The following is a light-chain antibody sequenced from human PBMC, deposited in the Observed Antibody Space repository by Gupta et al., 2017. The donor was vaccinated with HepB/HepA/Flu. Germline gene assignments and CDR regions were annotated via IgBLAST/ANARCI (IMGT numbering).Light chain of an antibody. CDR1: QSVSSY. V-gene: IGKV3-11*01. CDR3: QQRSNGPPKT. J-gene: IGKJ2*01. CDR2: DAS. Sequence: ELVLTPAPATLSLSPGERATLPCRASQSVSSYLAWYQQKPGQAPRLLIYDASNRATGIPARFSGSRSATDFTLTISSLEPEDYTVYYCQQRSNGPPKTFGQGTKLEIK.